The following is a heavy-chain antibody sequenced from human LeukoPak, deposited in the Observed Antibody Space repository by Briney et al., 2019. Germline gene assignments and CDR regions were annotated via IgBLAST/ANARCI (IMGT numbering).Heavy chain of an antibody. D-gene: IGHD6-19*01. CDR2: ISAYNGNT. CDR1: GYTFTSYG. CDR3: ARSGIAVARGELFDY. V-gene: IGHV1-18*01. Sequence: ASVKVSCKASGYTFTSYGISWLRQAPGQGLEWMGWISAYNGNTNYAQKLQGRVTMTTDTSTSTAYMELRSLRSDDTAVYYCARSGIAVARGELFDYWGQGTLVTVSS. J-gene: IGHJ4*02.